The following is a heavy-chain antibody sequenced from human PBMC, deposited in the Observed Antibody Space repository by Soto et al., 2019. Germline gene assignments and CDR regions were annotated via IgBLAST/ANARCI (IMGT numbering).Heavy chain of an antibody. V-gene: IGHV4-34*01. CDR2: INHSGST. J-gene: IGHJ6*02. Sequence: SETLSLTCAVYGGSFSGYYWSWIRQPPGKGLEWIGEINHSGSTNYNPSLKSRVTISVDTSKNQFSLKLSSVTAADTAVYYCAREEHSSSWRKSYYYYYGMDVWGQGTTVTVSS. D-gene: IGHD6-13*01. CDR3: AREEHSSSWRKSYYYYYGMDV. CDR1: GGSFSGYY.